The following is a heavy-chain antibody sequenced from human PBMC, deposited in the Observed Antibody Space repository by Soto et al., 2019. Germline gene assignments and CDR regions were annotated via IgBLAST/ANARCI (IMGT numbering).Heavy chain of an antibody. CDR1: GFTFSSYS. J-gene: IGHJ3*02. CDR3: ARDLGVVVPNAFDI. D-gene: IGHD2-2*01. V-gene: IGHV3-21*01. Sequence: PGGSLRLSCAASGFTFSSYSMNWVRQAPGKGLEWVSSISSSSSYIYYADSVKGRFTISRDNAKNSLYLQMNSLRAEDTAVYYCARDLGVVVPNAFDIWGQGTMVTVSS. CDR2: ISSSSSYI.